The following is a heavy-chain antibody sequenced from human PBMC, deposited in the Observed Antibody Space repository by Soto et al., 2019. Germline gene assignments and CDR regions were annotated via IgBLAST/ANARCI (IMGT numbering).Heavy chain of an antibody. CDR3: ARQTLSSSWYYYYGMDV. CDR2: IYYSGGT. Sequence: SATLSITCPLSGGSISSYSWSWIRQPPGKGLEKIGYIYYSGGTNYNPSIKSRVTISVDTSKNQFSLKLSSVTAADTAVYYCARQTLSSSWYYYYGMDVWGQGTTVT. CDR1: GGSISSYS. D-gene: IGHD6-13*01. J-gene: IGHJ6*02. V-gene: IGHV4-59*08.